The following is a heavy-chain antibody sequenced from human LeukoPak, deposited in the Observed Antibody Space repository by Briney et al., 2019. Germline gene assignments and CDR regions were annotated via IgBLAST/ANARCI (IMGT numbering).Heavy chain of an antibody. CDR1: VGIFSSYV. CDR2: IISIFGRA. Sequence: AGVKVSCKFSVGIFSSYVFSWVRQPPGQGLEWIGFIISIFGRANNAHKLQGRVTITADKSTSTAYMELSSLRSEDTAVYYCGTDDCSGGIQGCAFGYWGQGTLVTVSS. CDR3: GTDDCSGGIQGCAFGY. D-gene: IGHD2-15*01. V-gene: IGHV1-69*06. J-gene: IGHJ4*02.